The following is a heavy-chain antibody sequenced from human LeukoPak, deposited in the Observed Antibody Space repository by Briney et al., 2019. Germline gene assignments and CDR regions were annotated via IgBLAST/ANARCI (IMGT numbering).Heavy chain of an antibody. CDR2: IWYDGSNE. CDR1: GFTFSTYG. J-gene: IGHJ4*02. V-gene: IGHV3-33*08. Sequence: GGSLRLSCAASGFTFSTYGMHWVRQAPGKGLEWVAVIWYDGSNEYYADSVKGRFTISRDNSKNTLYLQMNSLRAEDTAVYYCARGYGGNSGCFDYWGQGTLVTVSS. D-gene: IGHD4-23*01. CDR3: ARGYGGNSGCFDY.